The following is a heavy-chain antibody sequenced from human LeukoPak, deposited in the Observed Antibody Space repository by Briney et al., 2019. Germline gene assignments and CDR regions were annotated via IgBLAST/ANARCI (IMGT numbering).Heavy chain of an antibody. CDR2: IYYSGST. V-gene: IGHV4-31*03. CDR3: ARAHCAGDCDYGMDV. J-gene: IGHJ6*02. D-gene: IGHD2-21*02. CDR1: GGSISSGGFY. Sequence: PSQTLSLTCTVSGGSISSGGFYWSWIRQHPGKGLEWIAYIYYSGSTYHNPSLKSRLITSVDMSKNQFSLKLSSVTDADTAVYYCARAHCAGDCDYGMDVWGQGTTVTVYS.